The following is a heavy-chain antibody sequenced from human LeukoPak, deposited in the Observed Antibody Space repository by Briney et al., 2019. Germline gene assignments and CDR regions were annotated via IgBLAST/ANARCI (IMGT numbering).Heavy chain of an antibody. V-gene: IGHV3-23*01. J-gene: IGHJ4*02. Sequence: EGSLRLSCAASGFTFSSYAMSWVRQAPGKGLEWVSAISGSGGSTYYADSVKGRFTISRDNSKNTLYLQMNSLRAEDTAVYYCAITTVAGNVGLFYWGQGTLVTVSS. CDR2: ISGSGGST. CDR1: GFTFSSYA. D-gene: IGHD6-19*01. CDR3: AITTVAGNVGLFY.